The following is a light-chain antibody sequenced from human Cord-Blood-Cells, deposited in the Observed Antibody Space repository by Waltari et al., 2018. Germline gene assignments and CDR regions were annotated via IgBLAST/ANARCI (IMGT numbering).Light chain of an antibody. CDR1: QSVSSN. CDR3: QQYNNWPPLT. CDR2: GAY. V-gene: IGKV3-15*01. Sequence: EIVMTQSPATLSVSPGDRATLSCRARQSVSSNLAWYQQKPGQAPRLLIYGAYTRATGIPARFSGSGSGTEVTLTISSLQSEDFAVYYCQQYNNWPPLTFGGGTKVEIK. J-gene: IGKJ4*01.